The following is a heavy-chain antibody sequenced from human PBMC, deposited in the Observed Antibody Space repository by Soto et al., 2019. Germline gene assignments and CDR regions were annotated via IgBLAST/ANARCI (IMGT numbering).Heavy chain of an antibody. D-gene: IGHD2-2*01. J-gene: IGHJ6*02. Sequence: QVQLVQSGAEVKKPGSSVKVSCKASGGTFSSYAISWVRQAPGQGLEWMGGIIPIFGTANYAQKFQGRVTIPADKSTSTAYMGLSSLRSGDRAVFYCAGCISTGYSSNGMDVWGQGTTFTVSS. CDR1: GGTFSSYA. CDR3: AGCISTGYSSNGMDV. CDR2: IIPIFGTA. V-gene: IGHV1-69*14.